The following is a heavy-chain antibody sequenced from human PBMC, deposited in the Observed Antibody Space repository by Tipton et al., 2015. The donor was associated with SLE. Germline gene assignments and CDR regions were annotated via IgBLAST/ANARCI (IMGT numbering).Heavy chain of an antibody. CDR3: ARMVRGYSYPYYFDY. Sequence: TLSLTCTVSGDSIRSDNYFWSWLRHHPGKALEWIGYIHYSGDSYFNPSLKSRVTISVDTSKNQFSLKLSSVTAADTAVYYCARMVRGYSYPYYFDYWGQGTLVTVSS. V-gene: IGHV4-31*03. CDR2: IHYSGDS. D-gene: IGHD5-18*01. J-gene: IGHJ4*02. CDR1: GDSIRSDNYF.